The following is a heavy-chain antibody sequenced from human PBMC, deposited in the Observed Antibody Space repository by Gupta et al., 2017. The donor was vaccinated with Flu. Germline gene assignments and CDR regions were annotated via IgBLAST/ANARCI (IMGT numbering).Heavy chain of an antibody. CDR2: IIPVFGKP. Sequence: RQAPGQGLEWMGGIIPVFGKPNYAQRFQRRVTISADESTGTAYMELNDLKTDDTAIYFCARDGGASGRYFFDNWGQGALVTVSS. D-gene: IGHD1-20*01. V-gene: IGHV1-69*01. CDR3: ARDGGASGRYFFDN. J-gene: IGHJ4*02.